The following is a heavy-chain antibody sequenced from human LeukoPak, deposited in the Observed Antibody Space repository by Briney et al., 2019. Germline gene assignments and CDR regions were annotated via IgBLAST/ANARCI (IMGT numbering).Heavy chain of an antibody. CDR2: IYYSESI. J-gene: IGHJ5*02. CDR1: GASINSNNYY. D-gene: IGHD4-17*01. CDR3: ARQALRSRMRSSSPTWFDP. Sequence: SETLSLTCTVSGASINSNNYYWGWIRQPPGKGLEWIGNIYYSESIYYNPSLRSRLTISIDTPKNQFSLKLRSVTAADTAVYYCARQALRSRMRSSSPTWFDPWGQGTLVTVSS. V-gene: IGHV4-39*01.